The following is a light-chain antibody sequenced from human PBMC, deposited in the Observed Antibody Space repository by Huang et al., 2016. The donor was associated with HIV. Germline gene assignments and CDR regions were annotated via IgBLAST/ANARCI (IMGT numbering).Light chain of an antibody. CDR2: DES. V-gene: IGKV1-6*01. CDR3: LQDYMYPWT. J-gene: IGKJ1*01. Sequence: GDRVTITCRASQDIRNDLGWYQQRPGKAPELLIYDESRLQSGVPSRFSGSRSATDFTLTITSLQPEDFATYYCLQDYMYPWTFGQGTKVEIK. CDR1: QDIRND.